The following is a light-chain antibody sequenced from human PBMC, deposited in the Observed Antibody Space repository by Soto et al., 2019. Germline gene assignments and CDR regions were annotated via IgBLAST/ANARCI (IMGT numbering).Light chain of an antibody. CDR1: SSDIGSYNL. V-gene: IGLV2-23*01. J-gene: IGLJ1*01. Sequence: QSVLTQPASVSGSPGQSITISCTGSSSDIGSYNLVSWYQQRPGKAPKLLIFEGSKRPSGISDRFSGSKSGNTASLTISGLQAEDESDYYCFSHRSGDSHVFGTGTKVTVL. CDR3: FSHRSGDSHV. CDR2: EGS.